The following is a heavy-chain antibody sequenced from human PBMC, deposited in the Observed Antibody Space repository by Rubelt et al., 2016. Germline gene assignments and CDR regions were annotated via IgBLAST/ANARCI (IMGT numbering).Heavy chain of an antibody. V-gene: IGHV4-39*07. CDR1: GGSISSYY. CDR2: IYYSGST. Sequence: GGSISSYYWGWIRQPPGKGLEWIGSIYYSGSTYYNPSLKSRVTISVDTSKNQFSLKLSSVTAEDTAVYYCARDAVDTAMVRPNWFDPWGQGTLVTVSS. CDR3: ARDAVDTAMVRPNWFDP. J-gene: IGHJ5*02. D-gene: IGHD5-18*01.